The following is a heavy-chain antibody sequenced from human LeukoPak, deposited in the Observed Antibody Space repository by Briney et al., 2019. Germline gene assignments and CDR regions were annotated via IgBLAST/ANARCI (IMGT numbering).Heavy chain of an antibody. Sequence: SETLSLTCTVSGGSISSSSYYWGRIRQPPGKGLEWIGSIYYSGSTYYNPSLKSRVTISVDTSKNQFSLKLSSVTAAQTAVYYCASAPDLLCSSTSCQPFDYWGQGTLVTVSS. CDR3: ASAPDLLCSSTSCQPFDY. CDR2: IYYSGST. V-gene: IGHV4-39*01. CDR1: GGSISSSSYY. D-gene: IGHD2-2*01. J-gene: IGHJ4*02.